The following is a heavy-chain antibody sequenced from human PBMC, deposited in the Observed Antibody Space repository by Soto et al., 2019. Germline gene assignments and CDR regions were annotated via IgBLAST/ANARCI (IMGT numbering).Heavy chain of an antibody. V-gene: IGHV1-18*01. CDR3: ARGSGEDIVVVPAALRYYYYYYMDV. CDR2: ISAYNGNT. D-gene: IGHD2-2*02. CDR1: GYTFTSYG. Sequence: GASVKVSCKASGYTFTSYGISWVRQAPGQGLEWMGWISAYNGNTNYAQKLQGRVTMTTDTSTSTAYMELRSLRSDDTAVYYCARGSGEDIVVVPAALRYYYYYYMDVWGKGTTVTVSS. J-gene: IGHJ6*03.